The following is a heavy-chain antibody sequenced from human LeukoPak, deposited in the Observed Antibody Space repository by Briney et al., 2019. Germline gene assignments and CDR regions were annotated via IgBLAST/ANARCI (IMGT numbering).Heavy chain of an antibody. D-gene: IGHD6-19*01. CDR2: ISGSGDST. V-gene: IGHV3-23*01. Sequence: GGALRLSCAASGFTFGSHGMNWVRQAPGKGLEWVSGISGSGDSTYYADSVKGRFTISRDNSKNTLYLQMNSLRAEDTAVYHCARRSGIAVAGAFDYWGQGTLVTVSS. CDR1: GFTFGSHG. CDR3: ARRSGIAVAGAFDY. J-gene: IGHJ4*02.